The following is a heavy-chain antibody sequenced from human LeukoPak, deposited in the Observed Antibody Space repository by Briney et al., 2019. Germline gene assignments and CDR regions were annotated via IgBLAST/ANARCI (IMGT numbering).Heavy chain of an antibody. CDR1: GYTFTGYY. V-gene: IGHV1-2*02. CDR2: INPNSGGT. CDR3: ARGRPGIAAAGSWFDP. J-gene: IGHJ5*02. Sequence: RASVKVSCEATGYTFTGYYMHWVRQAPGQGLEWMGWINPNSGGTNYAQKFQGRVTMTRDTSISTAYMELSRLRSDDTAVYYCARGRPGIAAAGSWFDPWGQGTLVTVSS. D-gene: IGHD6-13*01.